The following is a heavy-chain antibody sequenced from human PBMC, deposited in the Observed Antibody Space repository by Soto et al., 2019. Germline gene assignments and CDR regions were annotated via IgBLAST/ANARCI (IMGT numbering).Heavy chain of an antibody. CDR1: GFTFDDYA. CDR3: AKETRLVVAANSGELGY. Sequence: SLRLSCAASGFTFDDYAMHWVRQAPGKGLEWVSGISWNSGSIGYADSVKGRFTISRDNAKNSLYLQMNSLRAEDTALYYCAKETRLVVAANSGELGYWGQGTLVTVSS. V-gene: IGHV3-9*01. CDR2: ISWNSGSI. D-gene: IGHD2-15*01. J-gene: IGHJ4*02.